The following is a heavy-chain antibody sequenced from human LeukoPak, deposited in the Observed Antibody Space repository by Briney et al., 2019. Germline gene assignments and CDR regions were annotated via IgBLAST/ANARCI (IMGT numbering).Heavy chain of an antibody. CDR2: ISAYNGNT. J-gene: IGHJ3*01. Sequence: ASVKVSCKASGYTFTGYGISWVRQAPGQGLEWMGWISAYNGNTNYAQRLQGRVTMTTDTSTTTAYMELRSLRSDDTAVYYRARMYSSGWPLECLDVWGQGTMVTVSS. V-gene: IGHV1-18*01. CDR3: ARMYSSGWPLECLDV. CDR1: GYTFTGYG. D-gene: IGHD6-19*01.